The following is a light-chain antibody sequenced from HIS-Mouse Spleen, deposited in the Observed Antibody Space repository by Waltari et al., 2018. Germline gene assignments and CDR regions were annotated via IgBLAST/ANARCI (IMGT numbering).Light chain of an antibody. CDR2: EDS. J-gene: IGLJ2*01. CDR3: YSTDSSGNHRV. CDR1: ALPKKY. Sequence: SYELTQPPSVSVSPGQTARITCSGDALPKKYAYWDQQKSGQATVLVIYEDSKRPSGIPERFSGSSSGTMATLTISGAQVEDEADYYCYSTDSSGNHRVFGGGTKLTVL. V-gene: IGLV3-10*01.